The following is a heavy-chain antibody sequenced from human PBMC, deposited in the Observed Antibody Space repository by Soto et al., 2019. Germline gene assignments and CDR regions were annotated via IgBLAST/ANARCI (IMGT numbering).Heavy chain of an antibody. J-gene: IGHJ3*02. Sequence: PGESLKISCKGSGYSFTSYWIGWVRQMPGKGLEWMGIIYPGDSDTRYSPSLQGQVTISADKSISTAYLQWSSLKASDTAMYYCARGWGDGYNYGDAFDIWGQGTMVTVS. V-gene: IGHV5-51*01. CDR2: IYPGDSDT. D-gene: IGHD5-12*01. CDR3: ARGWGDGYNYGDAFDI. CDR1: GYSFTSYW.